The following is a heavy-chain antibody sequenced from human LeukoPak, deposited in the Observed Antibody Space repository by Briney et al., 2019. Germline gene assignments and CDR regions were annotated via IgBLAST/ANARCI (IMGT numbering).Heavy chain of an antibody. D-gene: IGHD1-1*01. CDR3: ARGGTVWNFDY. CDR2: IYYSGST. CDR1: GDSISSTSYY. V-gene: IGHV4-39*07. J-gene: IGHJ4*02. Sequence: SETLSLTCTVSGDSISSTSYYWGWIRQPPGKGLEWIGSIYYSGSTYYNPSLKSRVTVSLDTSKNQFSLNLNSVTAADTAVYYCARGGTVWNFDYWGQGTLVTVSS.